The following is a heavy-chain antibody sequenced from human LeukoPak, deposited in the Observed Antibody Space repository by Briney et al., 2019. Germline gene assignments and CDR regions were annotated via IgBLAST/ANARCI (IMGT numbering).Heavy chain of an antibody. D-gene: IGHD3-22*01. V-gene: IGHV1-8*01. Sequence: ASVKVSCKASGYTFTSYDINWVRQATGQGLEWMGWMNPNSGNTGYAQKFQGRVTMTRNTSISTAYMELSSLRSEDTAVYYCARNSPDSSGFYSYNYYYMDVWGKGTTVTVSS. J-gene: IGHJ6*03. CDR2: MNPNSGNT. CDR3: ARNSPDSSGFYSYNYYYMDV. CDR1: GYTFTSYD.